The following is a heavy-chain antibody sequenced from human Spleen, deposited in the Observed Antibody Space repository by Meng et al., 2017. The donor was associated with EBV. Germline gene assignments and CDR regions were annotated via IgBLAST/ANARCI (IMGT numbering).Heavy chain of an antibody. V-gene: IGHV3-74*01. D-gene: IGHD1-26*01. CDR1: GFTLSSYW. CDR2: INSDGNVI. Sequence: QLCESGGALVQPGGSLRLSRADSGFTLSSYWVHWVRQAPGKGLVWVSRINSDGNVITYADSVKGRFTISRDNAKNTVYLQMNNVRVEDTAVYYCAKDCFGAKDSWGQGTLVTVSS. CDR3: AKDCFGAKDS. J-gene: IGHJ4*02.